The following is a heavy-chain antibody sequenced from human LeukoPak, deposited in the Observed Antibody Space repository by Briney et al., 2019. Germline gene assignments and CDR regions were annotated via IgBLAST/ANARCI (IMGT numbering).Heavy chain of an antibody. CDR1: GFTFSSYA. CDR3: ASGVIQLWSFDY. CDR2: ISYDGSNK. D-gene: IGHD5-18*01. Sequence: GGSLRLSCAASGFTFSSYAMHWVRQAPGKGLEWVAVISYDGSNKYYADSVKGRFTISRDNSKNTLYLQMNSLRAEDTAVYYCASGVIQLWSFDYWGQGTLVTVSP. V-gene: IGHV3-30-3*01. J-gene: IGHJ4*02.